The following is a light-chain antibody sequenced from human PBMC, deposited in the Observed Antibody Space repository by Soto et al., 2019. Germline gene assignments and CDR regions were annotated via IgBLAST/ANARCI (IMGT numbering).Light chain of an antibody. CDR3: STYTSRSTLV. CDR1: SSDVGSYNL. Sequence: QSALTQPASVSGSPGQSITISCTGTSSDVGSYNLVSWYQQHPGKAPKLLIYEVRNRPSGISYRFSGSKSGTTASLTISSLLPEDEADYYCSTYTSRSTLVFGGGTKLTVL. J-gene: IGLJ2*01. CDR2: EVR. V-gene: IGLV2-14*02.